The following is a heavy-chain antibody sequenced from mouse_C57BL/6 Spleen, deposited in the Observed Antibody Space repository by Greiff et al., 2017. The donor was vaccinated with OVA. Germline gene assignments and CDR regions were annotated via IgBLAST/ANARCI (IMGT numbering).Heavy chain of an antibody. Sequence: EVKLMESGPELVKPGDSVKISCKASGYSFTGYFMNWVMQSHGKSLEWIGRINPYNGDTFYNQKFKGKATLTVDKSSSTAHMELRSLTSEDSAVYYCARDNPSPFDYWGQGTTLTVSS. CDR1: GYSFTGYF. D-gene: IGHD1-3*01. CDR2: INPYNGDT. CDR3: ARDNPSPFDY. V-gene: IGHV1-20*01. J-gene: IGHJ2*01.